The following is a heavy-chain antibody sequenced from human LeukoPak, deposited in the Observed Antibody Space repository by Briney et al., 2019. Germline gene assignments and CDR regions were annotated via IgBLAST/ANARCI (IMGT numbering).Heavy chain of an antibody. D-gene: IGHD3-16*01. J-gene: IGHJ4*02. Sequence: GGSLRLSCAASGFTFSSYAMHWVRQAPGKGLEWVAVISYDGSNKYYADSVKGRLTISRDNAKNSLYLQMNSLRAEDTAVYYCARDWGMAADYWGQGTLVTVSS. CDR1: GFTFSSYA. CDR3: ARDWGMAADY. CDR2: ISYDGSNK. V-gene: IGHV3-30-3*01.